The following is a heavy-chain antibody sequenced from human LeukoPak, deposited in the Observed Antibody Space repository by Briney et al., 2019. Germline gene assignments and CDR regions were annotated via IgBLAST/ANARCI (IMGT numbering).Heavy chain of an antibody. D-gene: IGHD6-19*01. V-gene: IGHV3-23*01. CDR3: ARALAVAGTGGFDP. CDR2: TSDRGDYT. J-gene: IGHJ5*02. CDR1: GFTFTSYS. Sequence: GGSLRLSCAASGFTFTSYSMSWVRQAPGKGLEWVSGTSDRGDYTYYADSVKGRFTISRDSSKNTLFLQMNSLRAEDTAVYYCARALAVAGTGGFDPWGQGTLVTVSS.